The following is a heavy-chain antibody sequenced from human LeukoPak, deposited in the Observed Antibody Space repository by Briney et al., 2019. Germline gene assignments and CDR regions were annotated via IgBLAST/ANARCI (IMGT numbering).Heavy chain of an antibody. CDR1: GYTFTSYY. Sequence: ASVKVSCKASGYTFTSYYMHWVRQAPGQGHEWMGIINPSGGSTSYAQKFQGRVTMTRDTSTSTVYMEMSSLRSEDTAVYYCARAGGVTRSAFDIWGQGTMVTVSS. D-gene: IGHD2-8*02. J-gene: IGHJ3*02. V-gene: IGHV1-46*01. CDR2: INPSGGST. CDR3: ARAGGVTRSAFDI.